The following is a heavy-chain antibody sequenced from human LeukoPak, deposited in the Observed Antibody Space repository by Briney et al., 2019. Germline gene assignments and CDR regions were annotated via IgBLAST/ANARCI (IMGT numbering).Heavy chain of an antibody. V-gene: IGHV1-2*02. CDR2: INPNSGGT. CDR1: GYTFTGYY. J-gene: IGHJ4*02. Sequence: ASVKVSCKASGYTFTGYYMHWVRQAPGQGLEWMAWINPNSGGTYYAQNFHDRITMTRGTSISTAYMELSRLRSDDTAIYYCARANALYCSSTSCFFDYWGQGTLVTVSS. D-gene: IGHD2-2*01. CDR3: ARANALYCSSTSCFFDY.